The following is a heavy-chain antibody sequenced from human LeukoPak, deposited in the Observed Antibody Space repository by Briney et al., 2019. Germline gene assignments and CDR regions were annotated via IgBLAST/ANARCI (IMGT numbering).Heavy chain of an antibody. CDR2: INHSGST. V-gene: IGHV4-34*01. J-gene: IGHJ4*02. CDR1: GGSFSGDY. Sequence: KPSETLSLTCAVYGGSFSGDYWSWVRQPPGKGLEWIGEINHSGSTNYHPSLKRRVTISVDTSNNQFSLKLSSVTAADTAVYYCARSGRYFDWLFDYWGQGTLVTVSS. CDR3: ARSGRYFDWLFDY. D-gene: IGHD3-9*01.